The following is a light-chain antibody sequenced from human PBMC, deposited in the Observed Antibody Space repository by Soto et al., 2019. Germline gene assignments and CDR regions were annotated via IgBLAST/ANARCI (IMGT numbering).Light chain of an antibody. CDR1: QGISTF. V-gene: IGKV1-9*01. CDR3: QQVNNYPLT. J-gene: IGKJ4*01. Sequence: DIQLTQSPSFLSASVGDRVTITCRASQGISTFLAWYQQHPGTAPKRLIYDASNLQSGVPSRFSGSGSGTEFPLTISSLQPEDFATYYCQQVNNYPLTFGGGTKVEIK. CDR2: DAS.